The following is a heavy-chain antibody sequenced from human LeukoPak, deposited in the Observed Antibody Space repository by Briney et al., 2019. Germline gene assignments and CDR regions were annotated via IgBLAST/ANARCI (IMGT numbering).Heavy chain of an antibody. D-gene: IGHD6-13*01. CDR2: ISYSGNT. CDR1: GGSVSSNNHY. Sequence: SETLSLTCSVSGGSVSSNNHYWTWIRQPPGKGLEWIGYISYSGNTYYNPSLKSRLIISVDTSKNQFSLKLSSVTAADTAVYYCARDSGYSSSWYWVIDYWGQGTLVTVSS. CDR3: ARDSGYSSSWYWVIDY. V-gene: IGHV4-30-4*01. J-gene: IGHJ4*02.